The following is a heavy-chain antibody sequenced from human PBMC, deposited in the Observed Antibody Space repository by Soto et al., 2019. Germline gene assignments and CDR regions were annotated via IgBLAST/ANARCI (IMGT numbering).Heavy chain of an antibody. CDR1: GFIFSSYA. V-gene: IGHV3-30*18. J-gene: IGHJ5*02. D-gene: IGHD3-10*01. CDR2: VSYDGSET. Sequence: QVQLVESGGGVVQPGRSLRLSCAASGFIFSSYAMHWVRQAPGKGREWVAFVSYDGSETYHADSVKGRFTISRDNSKNTLFLQMNSLRIEDTAVYYCAKAHYYSSGSYNAWGQGTLVTVSS. CDR3: AKAHYYSSGSYNA.